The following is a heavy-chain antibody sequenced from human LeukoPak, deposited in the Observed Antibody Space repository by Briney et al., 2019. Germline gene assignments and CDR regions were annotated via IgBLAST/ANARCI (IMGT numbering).Heavy chain of an antibody. D-gene: IGHD3-10*01. CDR2: ISSGSTHT. Sequence: PGGSLRLSCAASGFTFSDYYLSWIRQAPGKGLEWLSYISSGSTHTNYADSVKGRFTISRGNAKNSLYLQMNSLRAEDTAVYYCARRTDATGADYWGQGTLVTVSS. CDR3: ARRTDATGADY. CDR1: GFTFSDYY. J-gene: IGHJ4*02. V-gene: IGHV3-11*06.